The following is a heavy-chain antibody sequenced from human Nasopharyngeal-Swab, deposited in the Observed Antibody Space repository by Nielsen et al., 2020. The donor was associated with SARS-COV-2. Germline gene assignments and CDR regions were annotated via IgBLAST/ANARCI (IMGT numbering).Heavy chain of an antibody. V-gene: IGHV4-34*10. J-gene: IGHJ6*03. Sequence: SETLSLTCAVYGGSFSAYYWSWIRQPPGKGLEWIGEVDHSGSTNHNPSLKSRITMSVDTSKNQFSLKLSSVTAADTAVYYCARAQYSGYDYYYYMDVWGKGTTVTVSS. CDR3: ARAQYSGYDYYYYMDV. CDR1: GGSFSAYY. D-gene: IGHD5-12*01. CDR2: VDHSGST.